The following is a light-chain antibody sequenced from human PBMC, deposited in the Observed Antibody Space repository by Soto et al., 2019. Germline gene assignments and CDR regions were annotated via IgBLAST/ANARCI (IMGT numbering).Light chain of an antibody. CDR2: DAS. Sequence: DIQMTQSPSSLSSSVGARVTISYRASQSISSWLAWYQQKPGKAPKLLIYDASSLESGVPSRFSGSGSGTEFTLTISSLQPDDFATYYCQQYNSYSAFGQGTKVDIK. CDR3: QQYNSYSA. J-gene: IGKJ1*01. CDR1: QSISSW. V-gene: IGKV1-5*01.